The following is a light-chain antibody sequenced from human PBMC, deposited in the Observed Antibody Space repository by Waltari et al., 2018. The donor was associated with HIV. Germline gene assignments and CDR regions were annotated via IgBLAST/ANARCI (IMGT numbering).Light chain of an antibody. CDR1: QSIRNY. Sequence: IVFTQSPATLSLSPGESAPLTCRASQSIRNYLAWYQQKPGHAPRLRLYAASNRATGIPARFSGSGSGTDFTLTISSLEPEDFAVYYCQQRSYSITFGQGTRLGIK. V-gene: IGKV3-11*01. J-gene: IGKJ5*01. CDR3: QQRSYSIT. CDR2: AAS.